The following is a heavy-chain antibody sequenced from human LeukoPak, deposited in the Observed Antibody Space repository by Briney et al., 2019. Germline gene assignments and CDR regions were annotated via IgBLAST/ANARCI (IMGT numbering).Heavy chain of an antibody. D-gene: IGHD1-26*01. CDR3: AHFKGGSFDF. V-gene: IGHV4-39*01. CDR2: IYYGGNT. J-gene: IGHJ3*01. CDR1: GGSISSSNYY. Sequence: KPSETLSLTCTVSGGSISSSNYYWGWIRQPPGKGLEWIGSIYYGGNTYYNPSLKSRVTISVDTSKNQFSLKLTSVTAADTAVYYCAHFKGGSFDFWGQGTMVTVSS.